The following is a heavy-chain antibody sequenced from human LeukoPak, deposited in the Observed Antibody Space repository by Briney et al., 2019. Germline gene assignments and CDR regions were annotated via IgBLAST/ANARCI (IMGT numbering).Heavy chain of an antibody. CDR1: GYTFNNYG. Sequence: ASXTVSCKASGYTFNNYGVSWVRQAPGQGLEWMGWISAKTGNTNYAQKVEGRGTMTTDTSTTTAYMELRSLGSDDTAVYYCARGSYPYSHGMDVWGQGTTVTVSS. D-gene: IGHD1-26*01. J-gene: IGHJ6*02. CDR3: ARGSYPYSHGMDV. V-gene: IGHV1-18*01. CDR2: ISAKTGNT.